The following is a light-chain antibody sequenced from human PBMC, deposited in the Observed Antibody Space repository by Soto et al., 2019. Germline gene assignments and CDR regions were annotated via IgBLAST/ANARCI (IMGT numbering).Light chain of an antibody. CDR3: QQYNSAPLT. V-gene: IGKV1-27*01. Sequence: DIQMTQSPSSLSASVGDTVTITCRASLPFSNYLAWYQQKTGKIPNLLIYAESTLQAGVPYRFSGSGSGTDFNLTISSLQPEDFAAYYCQQYNSAPLTLGGGTKVDIK. CDR2: AES. J-gene: IGKJ4*01. CDR1: LPFSNY.